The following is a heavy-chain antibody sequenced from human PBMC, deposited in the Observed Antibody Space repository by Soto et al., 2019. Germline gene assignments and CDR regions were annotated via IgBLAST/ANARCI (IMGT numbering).Heavy chain of an antibody. V-gene: IGHV4-39*01. CDR3: ARHRIEVVWRGFDF. Sequence: SETLSLTCTVSTDSSSFTNSYWGWIRQPPGKGLQWIGSSSYNGGTFYNPSLKGRVVISFDTSKKQSSLQVTSVTAADTAVYFCARHRIEVVWRGFDFWGQGSPVTVSS. CDR2: SSYNGGT. D-gene: IGHD3-10*01. CDR1: TDSSSFTNSY. J-gene: IGHJ4*02.